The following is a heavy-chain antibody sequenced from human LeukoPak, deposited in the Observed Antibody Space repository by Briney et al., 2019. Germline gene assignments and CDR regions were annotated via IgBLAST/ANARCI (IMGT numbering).Heavy chain of an antibody. CDR3: ARERARDYYYGMDV. J-gene: IGHJ6*02. CDR2: ISYDGSNK. V-gene: IGHV3-30*04. CDR1: GFTFSSYA. Sequence: PGRSLRLSCAASGFTFSSYAMHWVRQAPGKGLGWVAVISYDGSNKYYADSVKGRFTISRDNSKNTLYLQMNSLRAEDTAVYYCARERARDYYYGMDVWGQGTTVTVSS.